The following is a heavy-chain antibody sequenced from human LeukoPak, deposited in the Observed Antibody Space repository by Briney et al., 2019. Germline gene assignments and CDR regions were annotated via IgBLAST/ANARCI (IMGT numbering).Heavy chain of an antibody. D-gene: IGHD5-12*01. CDR3: AKGGFVDIVAPITGEVDYHYYYMDV. CDR2: IRYDGSNK. Sequence: GGSLRLSCAASGFTFSDYYMSWIRQAPGKGLEWVAFIRYDGSNKYYADSVKGRITISRDNSKNTLYVQMNSLRVEDTAVYYCAKGGFVDIVAPITGEVDYHYYYMDVWGKGTTVTISS. V-gene: IGHV3-30*02. J-gene: IGHJ6*03. CDR1: GFTFSDYY.